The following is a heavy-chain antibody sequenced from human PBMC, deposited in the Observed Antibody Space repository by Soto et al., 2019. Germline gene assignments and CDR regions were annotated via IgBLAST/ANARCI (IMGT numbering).Heavy chain of an antibody. CDR1: GGSISSYY. J-gene: IGHJ5*02. CDR3: ARQRIAAAGTGWFDP. CDR2: IYYSGST. D-gene: IGHD6-13*01. V-gene: IGHV4-59*08. Sequence: SETLSLTCTVSGGSISSYYCSWIRQPPGKGLEWIGYIYYSGSTNYNPSLKSRVTISVDTSKNQFSLKLSSVTAADTAVYYCARQRIAAAGTGWFDPWCQGTLVT.